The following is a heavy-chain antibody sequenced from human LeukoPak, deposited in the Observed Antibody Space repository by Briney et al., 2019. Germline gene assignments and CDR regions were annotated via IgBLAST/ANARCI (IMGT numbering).Heavy chain of an antibody. CDR1: GFIFDDYT. CDR2: ISWNGGNR. Sequence: PGGSLRLSCAASGFIFDDYTMHWVRHAPGKGLEWVSGISWNGGNRDYAGSVKGRFTISRDNAKNSLYLQMNSLRAEDTALYYCAKDNGSGPYYYYGMDVWGQGTTVTVSS. J-gene: IGHJ6*02. V-gene: IGHV3-9*01. D-gene: IGHD3-10*01. CDR3: AKDNGSGPYYYYGMDV.